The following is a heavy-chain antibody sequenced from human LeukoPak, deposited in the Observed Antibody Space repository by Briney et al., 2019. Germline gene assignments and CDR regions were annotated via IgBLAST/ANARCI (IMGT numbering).Heavy chain of an antibody. V-gene: IGHV1-2*02. D-gene: IGHD3-10*01. CDR2: INPNSGGT. CDR1: GYTFTGYY. J-gene: IGHJ5*02. CDR3: ARRYGSGRVTPKGGWFDP. Sequence: GASVKVSCKASGYTFTGYYMHGVRQAPGQGLEWMGWINPNSGGTTYAQKFQGRVTMTWDTSISTAYMELSRLRSDDTAVYYCARRYGSGRVTPKGGWFDPWGQGTLVTVSS.